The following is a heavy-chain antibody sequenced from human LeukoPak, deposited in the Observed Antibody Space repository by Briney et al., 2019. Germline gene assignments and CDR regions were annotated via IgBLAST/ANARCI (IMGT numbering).Heavy chain of an antibody. V-gene: IGHV3-7*01. J-gene: IGHJ5*02. CDR1: GFTVSSNY. D-gene: IGHD3-10*01. Sequence: GGSLRLSCAASGFTVSSNYMSWVRQAPGRGLEWVASIKEDEIEIHYVDSVKGRFTISRGNAKDSLYLQMNSLRAEDTAVYYCARVGGESPRWFDPWGQGTLVTVSS. CDR3: ARVGGESPRWFDP. CDR2: IKEDEIEI.